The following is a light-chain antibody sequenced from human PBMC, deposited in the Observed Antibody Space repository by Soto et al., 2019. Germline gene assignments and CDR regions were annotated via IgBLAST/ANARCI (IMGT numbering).Light chain of an antibody. CDR3: QQFDTWPRT. CDR2: GAS. CDR1: QSVSSN. V-gene: IGKV3-15*01. J-gene: IGKJ1*01. Sequence: EIVMTQSPGTLSVSPGERATLSCRASQSVSSNIAWDQQKPGQAPRLLIYGASTRATDIPARFSGSGSGTEFTLTISSLQSEDFAAYYCQQFDTWPRTFGQGTKVEIK.